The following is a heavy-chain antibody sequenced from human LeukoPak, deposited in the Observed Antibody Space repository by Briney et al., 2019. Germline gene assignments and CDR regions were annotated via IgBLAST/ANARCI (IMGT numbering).Heavy chain of an antibody. D-gene: IGHD1-26*01. CDR3: AKRLRDIVGARNAFDI. CDR1: GFTFSRNA. Sequence: GGSLRLSCAASGFTFSRNAMSWVRQAPGKGLEWVSAISGSGGSTDYADSVKGQFTISRDNSKNTLYLQMSSLRAEDTAVYYCAKRLRDIVGARNAFDIWGQGTMVSVSS. V-gene: IGHV3-23*01. J-gene: IGHJ3*02. CDR2: ISGSGGST.